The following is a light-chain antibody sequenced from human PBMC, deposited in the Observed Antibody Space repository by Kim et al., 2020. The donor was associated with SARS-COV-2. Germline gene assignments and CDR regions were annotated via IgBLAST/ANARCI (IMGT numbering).Light chain of an antibody. V-gene: IGLV1-44*01. CDR3: AVWDESLSGRV. J-gene: IGLJ3*02. Sequence: QSVLAQPPSASGTPGQRVTISCSGSSSNIGSNAVSWYQQLPGTAPKLLIYSDNQRPSGVPDRFSGSKSGTSASLAISGLQPEDEADYYCAVWDESLSGRVFGGGTQLPVL. CDR2: SDN. CDR1: SSNIGSNA.